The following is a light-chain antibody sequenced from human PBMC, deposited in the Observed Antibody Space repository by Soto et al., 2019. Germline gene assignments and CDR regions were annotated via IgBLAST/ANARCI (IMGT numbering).Light chain of an antibody. CDR3: SSYTSSTTLYV. CDR2: DVS. V-gene: IGLV2-14*01. J-gene: IGLJ1*01. Sequence: LTQPASVSGSPGQSITISCTGTSSDIGGYNYVSWYQQHPGKAPKLMIYDVSNRPSGVSSRFSGSKSGNTASLTISGLQAEDEADDYCSSYTSSTTLYVFGTGTKVTVL. CDR1: SSDIGGYNY.